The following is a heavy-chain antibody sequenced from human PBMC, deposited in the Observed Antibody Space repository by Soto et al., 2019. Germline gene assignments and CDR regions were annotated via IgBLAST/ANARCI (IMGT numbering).Heavy chain of an antibody. J-gene: IGHJ4*02. D-gene: IGHD6-19*01. Sequence: QVQLAESGGGVVQPGRSLRLSCAASGFTFSSYGMHWVRQAPGKGLEWVAVISYDGSNKYYADSVKGRFTISRDNSKNPLYLQMNSLRAEDTAVYYCAKDRFRIAVAAPFDYWGQGTLVTVSS. V-gene: IGHV3-30*18. CDR1: GFTFSSYG. CDR2: ISYDGSNK. CDR3: AKDRFRIAVAAPFDY.